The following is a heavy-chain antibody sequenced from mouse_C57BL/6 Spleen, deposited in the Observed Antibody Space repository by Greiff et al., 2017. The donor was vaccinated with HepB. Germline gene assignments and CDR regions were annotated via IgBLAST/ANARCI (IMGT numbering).Heavy chain of an antibody. J-gene: IGHJ3*01. D-gene: IGHD2-5*01. CDR2: ISSGSSTI. CDR3: ARGESNYAFAY. V-gene: IGHV5-17*01. CDR1: GFTFSDYG. Sequence: EVKVVESGGGLVKPGGSLKLSCAASGFTFSDYGMHWVRQAPEKGLEWVAYISSGSSTIYYADTVKGRFTISRDNAKNTLFLQMTSLRSEDTAMYYCARGESNYAFAYWGQGTLVTVSA.